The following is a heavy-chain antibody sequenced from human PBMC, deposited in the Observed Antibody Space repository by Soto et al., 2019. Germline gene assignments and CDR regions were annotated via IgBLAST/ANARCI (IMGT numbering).Heavy chain of an antibody. D-gene: IGHD2-15*01. J-gene: IGHJ4*02. Sequence: GASVKVSCKASGFTFCSSAVQCVRQARGQLLEWIGWIVVGSGNTNYAQKFQERVTITRDMSTNTAHMELSSLRSEDTAVYYCAASLSRRGYCSSGRCSSPLDYWGQGTLVTVSS. CDR3: AASLSRRGYCSSGRCSSPLDY. CDR2: IVVGSGNT. V-gene: IGHV1-58*01. CDR1: GFTFCSSA.